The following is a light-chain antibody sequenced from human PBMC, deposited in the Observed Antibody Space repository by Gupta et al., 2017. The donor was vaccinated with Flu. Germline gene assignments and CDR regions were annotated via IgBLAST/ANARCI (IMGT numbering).Light chain of an antibody. J-gene: IGLJ3*02. CDR3: QSYDTSLRGSV. Sequence: QSGLTQPPSVSGAPGQRLTISCTGSSSNLGAGYDVHGYQQLPGTAPKLLLYGNNHRPSGVPDRFSGSKSGTSASLAITGLQADDEAEYYCQSYDTSLRGSVFGGGTRLTVL. CDR1: SSNLGAGYD. V-gene: IGLV1-40*01. CDR2: GNN.